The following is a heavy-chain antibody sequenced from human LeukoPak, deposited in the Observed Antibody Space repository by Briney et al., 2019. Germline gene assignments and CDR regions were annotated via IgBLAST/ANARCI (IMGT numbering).Heavy chain of an antibody. Sequence: GGSLRLSCATSGFTFSNAWMNWVRQAPGKGLEWVGRIRSNSDGGTIDYAAPVKGRFTLSRDDSKTTLYLQMNSLQTEDTAVYYCATDFYDSTWGQGALVTVSS. V-gene: IGHV3-15*07. CDR2: IRSNSDGGTI. CDR1: GFTFSNAW. D-gene: IGHD3-22*01. J-gene: IGHJ5*02. CDR3: ATDFYDST.